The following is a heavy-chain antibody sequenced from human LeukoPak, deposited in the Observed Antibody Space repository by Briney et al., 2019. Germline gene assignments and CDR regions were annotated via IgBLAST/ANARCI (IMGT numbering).Heavy chain of an antibody. CDR1: GVSISSYY. Sequence: SETLSLTCTVSGVSISSYYWSWIRQPPGKGLEWIGYIYYSGSTNYNPSLKSRVTISVDTSKNQFSLKLSSVTAADTAVYYCARLGMVWFDPWGQGTLVTVSS. CDR2: IYYSGST. V-gene: IGHV4-59*01. D-gene: IGHD7-27*01. J-gene: IGHJ5*02. CDR3: ARLGMVWFDP.